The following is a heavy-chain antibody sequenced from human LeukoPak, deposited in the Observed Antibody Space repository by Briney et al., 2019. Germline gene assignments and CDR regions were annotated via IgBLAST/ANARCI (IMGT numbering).Heavy chain of an antibody. CDR3: ARDGEQGSSYGMDV. CDR2: INHRGDT. Sequence: SETLSLTCTVYGESFSGYYWSWVRQPPGKGLEWIGEINHRGDTKYNPSLKSRVIISVDTSKKQFALKLNSVTAADTAVYYCARDGEQGSSYGMDVWGQGTLVTVSS. J-gene: IGHJ6*02. V-gene: IGHV4-34*01. CDR1: GESFSGYY. D-gene: IGHD4-17*01.